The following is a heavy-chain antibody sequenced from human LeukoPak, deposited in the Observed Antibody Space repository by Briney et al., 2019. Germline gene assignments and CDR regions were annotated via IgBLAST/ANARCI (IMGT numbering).Heavy chain of an antibody. D-gene: IGHD3-22*01. CDR1: GFIFSSYA. CDR3: AKEKALVVITYFDY. V-gene: IGHV3-23*01. J-gene: IGHJ4*02. Sequence: GGSLRLSCAASGFIFSSYAMSWVRQAPGKGLEWVSGISGSGGSTYYADSVKGRFTISRDNSKNTLYLQMNSLRAEDTAVYYCAKEKALVVITYFDYWGQGTLVTVSS. CDR2: ISGSGGST.